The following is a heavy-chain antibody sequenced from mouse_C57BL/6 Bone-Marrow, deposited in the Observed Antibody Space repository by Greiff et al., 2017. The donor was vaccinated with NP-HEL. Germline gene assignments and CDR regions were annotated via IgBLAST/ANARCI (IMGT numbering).Heavy chain of an antibody. CDR3: TTYYYGSSFDY. CDR1: GFNIKDDY. V-gene: IGHV14-4*01. Sequence: EVQLQQSGAELVRPGASVKLSCTASGFNIKDDYMHWVKQRPEQGLEWIGWIDPENGDTEYASKIQGKATITADTSSNTAYLQLSSLTSEDTAVYYCTTYYYGSSFDYWGQGTSVTVSS. CDR2: IDPENGDT. J-gene: IGHJ4*01. D-gene: IGHD1-1*01.